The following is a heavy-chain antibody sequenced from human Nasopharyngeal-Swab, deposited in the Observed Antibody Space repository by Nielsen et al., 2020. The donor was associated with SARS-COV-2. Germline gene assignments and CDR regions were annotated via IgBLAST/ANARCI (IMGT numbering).Heavy chain of an antibody. CDR2: IYYSGST. Sequence: RQAPGKGPVWIGYIYYSGSTNYSPSLKSRVTISVDTSKNQFTLKLSSVTAADTAVYYCAGAVAGTGWDYWGQGTLVTVSS. CDR3: AGAVAGTGWDY. D-gene: IGHD6-19*01. V-gene: IGHV4-59*01. J-gene: IGHJ4*02.